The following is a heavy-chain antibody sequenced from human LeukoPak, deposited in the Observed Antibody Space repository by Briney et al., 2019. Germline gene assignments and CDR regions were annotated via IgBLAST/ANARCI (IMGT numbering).Heavy chain of an antibody. CDR3: AKDLGGKPYYYYGMDV. V-gene: IGHV3-23*01. CDR1: GFTFSSYA. CDR2: ISGGGGST. Sequence: PGGSLRLSCAASGFTFSSYAMSWVRQAPGKGLEWVSAISGGGGSTHYADSVKGRFTISRDNSKNTLYLQMNSLRAEDTAVYYCAKDLGGKPYYYYGMDVWGQGTTVTVSS. J-gene: IGHJ6*02.